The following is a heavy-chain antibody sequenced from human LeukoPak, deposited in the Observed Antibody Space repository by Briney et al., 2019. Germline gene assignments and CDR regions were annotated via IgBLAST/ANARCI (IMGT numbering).Heavy chain of an antibody. CDR1: GYTFTSYG. V-gene: IGHV1-18*01. Sequence: ASVKVSCKASGYTFTSYGISWVRQAPGQGLEWMGWITAYNSNTNYAQKKLQGRVTMTTDTSTSTAYMELRSLRSDDTAVYYCAREDCSGGSCENWFDPWGQGTLVTVSS. CDR2: ITAYNSNT. D-gene: IGHD2-15*01. CDR3: AREDCSGGSCENWFDP. J-gene: IGHJ5*02.